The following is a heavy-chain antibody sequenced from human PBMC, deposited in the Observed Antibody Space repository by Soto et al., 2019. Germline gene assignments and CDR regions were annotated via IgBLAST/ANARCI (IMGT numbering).Heavy chain of an antibody. CDR1: GFTFSSYG. CDR3: ARDWGDNWNDGDGDDY. CDR2: IWYDGSNK. Sequence: QVQLVESGGGVVQPGRSLRLSCAASGFTFSSYGMHWVRQAPGKGLEWVAGIWYDGSNKYYADSVKGRFTISRDNSKNTLYLQINSLRAEDTAVYYCARDWGDNWNDGDGDDYWGQGTLVTVSS. V-gene: IGHV3-33*01. J-gene: IGHJ4*02. D-gene: IGHD1-1*01.